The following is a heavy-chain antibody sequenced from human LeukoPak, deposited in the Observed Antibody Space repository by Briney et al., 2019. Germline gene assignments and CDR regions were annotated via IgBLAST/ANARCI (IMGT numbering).Heavy chain of an antibody. Sequence: SQTLSLTCTVSGGSISSGSCYWSWIRQPAGKGLEWIGRIYTSGSTNYNPSLKSRVTISVDTSKNQFFLKLSSVTAADTAVYYCARHMSVTYDAFDIWGQGTMVTVSS. J-gene: IGHJ3*02. CDR3: ARHMSVTYDAFDI. CDR2: IYTSGST. CDR1: GGSISSGSCY. D-gene: IGHD2-21*02. V-gene: IGHV4-61*02.